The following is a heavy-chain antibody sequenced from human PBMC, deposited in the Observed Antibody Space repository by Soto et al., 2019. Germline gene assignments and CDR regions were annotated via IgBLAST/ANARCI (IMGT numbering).Heavy chain of an antibody. J-gene: IGHJ4*02. D-gene: IGHD6-19*01. Sequence: PSETLSLTCTLSGGSISSVAYYWSWIRQPPGKGLEWIGYIYYSGSTYYNPSLKSRVTISVDTSKNQFSLKLSSVTAADTAVYYCARGVTSSGWYSDYWGQGTLVTVSS. CDR2: IYYSGST. V-gene: IGHV4-30-4*01. CDR1: GGSISSVAYY. CDR3: ARGVTSSGWYSDY.